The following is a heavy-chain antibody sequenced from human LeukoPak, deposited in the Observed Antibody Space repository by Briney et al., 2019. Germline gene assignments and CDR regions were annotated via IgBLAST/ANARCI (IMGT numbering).Heavy chain of an antibody. J-gene: IGHJ4*02. Sequence: ASVKVSCKASGYTFTAYYMHWVRQAPGQGLEWMGWSNPNSGGTNYAQNFQGRVTMTRDTSISTAYMELSRLRSDDTAVYYCARGGYYDSGRQEDFDYWGQGTLVTVSS. CDR1: GYTFTAYY. V-gene: IGHV1-2*02. CDR3: ARGGYYDSGRQEDFDY. CDR2: SNPNSGGT. D-gene: IGHD3-22*01.